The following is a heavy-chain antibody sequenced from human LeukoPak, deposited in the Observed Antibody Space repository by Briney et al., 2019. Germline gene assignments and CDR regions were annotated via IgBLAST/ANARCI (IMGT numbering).Heavy chain of an antibody. CDR3: ARDLRSSSWFFSADY. CDR1: GYTFTSYY. Sequence: ASVTVSCKASGYTFTSYYMHWVRQAPGQGLEWMGIINPSGGSTSYAQKFQGRVTMTRDMSTSTVYMELSSLRSEDTAVYYCARDLRSSSWFFSADYWGQGTLVTVSS. J-gene: IGHJ4*02. V-gene: IGHV1-46*01. CDR2: INPSGGST. D-gene: IGHD6-13*01.